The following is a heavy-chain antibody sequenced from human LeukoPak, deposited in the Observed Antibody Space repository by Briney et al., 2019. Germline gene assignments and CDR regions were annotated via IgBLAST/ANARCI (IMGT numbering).Heavy chain of an antibody. V-gene: IGHV1-2*02. CDR1: GYIFTGYY. CDR2: INPNSGGT. CDR3: ARGSLQLWHGGLVDY. J-gene: IGHJ4*02. Sequence: GASVKVSCKASGYIFTGYYMHWVRQAPGQGLEWMGWINPNSGGTNYAQKFQGRVTMTRDTSISTAYMELSRLRSDDTAVYYCARGSLQLWHGGLVDYWGQGTLVTVSS. D-gene: IGHD5-18*01.